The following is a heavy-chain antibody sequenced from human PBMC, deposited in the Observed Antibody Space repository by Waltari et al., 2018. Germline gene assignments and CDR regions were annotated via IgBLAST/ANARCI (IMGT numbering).Heavy chain of an antibody. J-gene: IGHJ4*02. CDR2: INPTSGGT. CDR3: ASWGTYYYDSSGYYFFDY. D-gene: IGHD3-22*01. V-gene: IGHV1-2*02. CDR1: GYTFTGYY. Sequence: QVQLVQSGAEVKKPGASVKVSCKASGYTFTGYYMHWVRQAPGQGLEWMGWINPTSGGTNYAQKFQGRVTMTRDTSISTAYMELSRLRSDDTAVYYCASWGTYYYDSSGYYFFDYWGQGTLVTVSS.